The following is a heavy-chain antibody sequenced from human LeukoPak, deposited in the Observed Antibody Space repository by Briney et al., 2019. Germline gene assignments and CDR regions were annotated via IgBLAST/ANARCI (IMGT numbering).Heavy chain of an antibody. J-gene: IGHJ3*02. CDR3: ARDDYSTPAAFDI. V-gene: IGHV1-69*13. CDR1: GGTFSSYA. Sequence: GASVKVSCKASGGTFSSYAISWVRQAPGQGLEWMGGIIPISGTANYAQKFQGRVTITADESTSTAYMELSSLRSEDTAVYYCARDDYSTPAAFDIWGQGTMVTVSS. D-gene: IGHD4-11*01. CDR2: IIPISGTA.